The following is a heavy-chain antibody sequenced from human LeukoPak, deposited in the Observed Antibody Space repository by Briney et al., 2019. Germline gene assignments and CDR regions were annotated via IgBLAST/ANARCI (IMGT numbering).Heavy chain of an antibody. D-gene: IGHD2-2*01. CDR1: GGSISSGAYY. J-gene: IGHJ6*02. CDR3: ARGYCSSTSCYPNYYYYYGMDV. CDR2: IYYSGST. V-gene: IGHV4-31*03. Sequence: SETLSLTCTVSGGSISSGAYYWSWIRQHPGKGLEWIGYIYYSGSTYYNPSLKSRVTISVDTSKNQFSLKLSSVTAADTAVYYCARGYCSSTSCYPNYYYYYGMDVWGQGTTVTVSS.